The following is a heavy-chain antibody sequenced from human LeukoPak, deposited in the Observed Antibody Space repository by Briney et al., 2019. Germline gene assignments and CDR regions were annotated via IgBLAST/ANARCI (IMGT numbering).Heavy chain of an antibody. J-gene: IGHJ4*02. CDR1: GYTFTGYY. CDR3: ATARDRNSVYSSLDY. CDR2: INPNSGGT. V-gene: IGHV1-2*02. Sequence: GASVKVSCKASGYTFTGYYMHWVRQAPGQGLEWMGWINPNSGGTNYAQKFQGRVTMTRDTSISTAYMELSSLRSDDTAVYCCATARDRNSVYSSLDYWGQGTLVTVSS. D-gene: IGHD5/OR15-5a*01.